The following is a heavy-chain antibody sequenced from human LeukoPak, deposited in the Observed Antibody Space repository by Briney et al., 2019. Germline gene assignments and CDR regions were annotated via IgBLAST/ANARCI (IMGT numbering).Heavy chain of an antibody. Sequence: GGSLRLSCAASGFTFSSYGMHWVRQAPGKGLEWVAFIRYDGSNKYYADSVKGRFTISRDNSKNTLYLQMNSLRAEDTAVYYCAKSITIFVVAPYYYYMDVWGKGTTVTVSS. D-gene: IGHD3-3*01. V-gene: IGHV3-30*02. J-gene: IGHJ6*03. CDR3: AKSITIFVVAPYYYYMDV. CDR1: GFTFSSYG. CDR2: IRYDGSNK.